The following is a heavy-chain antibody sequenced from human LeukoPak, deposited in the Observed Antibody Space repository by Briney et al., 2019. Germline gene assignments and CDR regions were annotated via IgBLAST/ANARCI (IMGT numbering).Heavy chain of an antibody. CDR3: AREDTAMVPGRVFYGMDV. D-gene: IGHD5-18*01. J-gene: IGHJ6*02. V-gene: IGHV3-66*02. Sequence: GGSLRLSCAASGFTVSSNYMSWVRQAPGKGLEGVSVIYSGGSTYYSDSVKGRFTISRDNSKNTLYLQMNSLRAEDTAVYYCAREDTAMVPGRVFYGMDVWGQGTTVTVSS. CDR1: GFTVSSNY. CDR2: IYSGGST.